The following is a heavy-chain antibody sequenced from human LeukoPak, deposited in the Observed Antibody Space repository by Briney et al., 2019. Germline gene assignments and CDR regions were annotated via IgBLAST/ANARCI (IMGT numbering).Heavy chain of an antibody. Sequence: GGSLRLSCVASGFTFSSHWMTWVRQAPGKGLEWVANIKQGGSEKHYLDSVKGRFTISRDDAKNSLYLQMSSLRADDTAVYYCAREGQGYGGKDYWGREPGSPSPQ. CDR3: AREGQGYGGKDY. V-gene: IGHV3-7*05. CDR2: IKQGGSEK. J-gene: IGHJ4*02. D-gene: IGHD4-23*01. CDR1: GFTFSSHW.